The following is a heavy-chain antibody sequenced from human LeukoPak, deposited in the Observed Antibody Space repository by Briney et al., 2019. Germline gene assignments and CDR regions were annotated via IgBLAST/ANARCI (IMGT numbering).Heavy chain of an antibody. CDR2: IYYSGST. CDR1: GGSISSYY. D-gene: IGHD1-26*01. V-gene: IGHV4-59*01. Sequence: SETLSLTCTVSGGSISSYYWSWLRQPPGKGLEWIGYIYYSGSTNYNPSLKSRVTISVDTSKNQFSLKLSSVPAADTAVYYCARAVVGATTGGLDYWGQGTLVTVSS. J-gene: IGHJ4*02. CDR3: ARAVVGATTGGLDY.